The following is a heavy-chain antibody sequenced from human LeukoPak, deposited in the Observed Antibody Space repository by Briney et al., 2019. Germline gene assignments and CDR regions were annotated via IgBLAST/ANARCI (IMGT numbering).Heavy chain of an antibody. CDR2: IYHSGST. D-gene: IGHD3-22*01. CDR3: ARANYYYYDSSGYYTYYFDY. J-gene: IGHJ4*02. Sequence: SETLSLTCTVSGYSISSGYYWGWIRQPPGKGLEWIGSIYHSGSTYYNPSLKSRVTISVDTSKNQFSLKLSSVTAADTAVHYCARANYYYYDSSGYYTYYFDYWGQGTLVTASS. CDR1: GYSISSGYY. V-gene: IGHV4-38-2*02.